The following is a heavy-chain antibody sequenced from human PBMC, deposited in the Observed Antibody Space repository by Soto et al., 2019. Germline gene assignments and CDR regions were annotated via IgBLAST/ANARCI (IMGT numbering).Heavy chain of an antibody. V-gene: IGHV5-51*01. D-gene: IGHD1-7*01. J-gene: IGHJ5*02. CDR3: VRRDAGTTSWHRFDP. CDR1: GYNFTSYW. CDR2: ICPGDSDT. Sequence: PGQSLKISCKGSGYNFTSYWTGWVRQMPGKGLEWMWIICPGDSDTRYSPSFQGQVTISADKSINTAYLQWSSLKASDTAMYYCVRRDAGTTSWHRFDPWGQGILVTVYS.